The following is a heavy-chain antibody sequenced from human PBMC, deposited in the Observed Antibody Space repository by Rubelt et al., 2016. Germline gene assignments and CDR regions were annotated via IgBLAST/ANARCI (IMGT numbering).Heavy chain of an antibody. CDR2: ISYSGST. D-gene: IGHD3-3*01. CDR1: GGSISTSTYY. CDR3: SGAIFAVVTKYYYCMDV. V-gene: IGHV4-39*07. Sequence: QPQLQESGPGLVKPSETLSLTCTVSGGSISTSTYYWGWIRQPPGKGLEWIGSISYSGSTYYNPSLKSRVTISVDTSKNQFSLKLSSVTAAETAVDYCSGAIFAVVTKYYYCMDVWGQGTTVTVSS. J-gene: IGHJ6*02.